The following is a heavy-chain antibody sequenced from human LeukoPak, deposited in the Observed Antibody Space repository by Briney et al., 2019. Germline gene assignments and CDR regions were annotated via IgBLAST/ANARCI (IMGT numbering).Heavy chain of an antibody. Sequence: SETLSLTCTVSGGSISSGDYYWSWIRQPAGKGLEWIGRIYTSGSTNYNPSLERRVTMSVDTSKNHFSLKLSSVTAADTAVYYCARRDVEGYGDAFDIWGQGTMVTVSS. D-gene: IGHD1-1*01. V-gene: IGHV4-61*02. J-gene: IGHJ3*02. CDR1: GGSISSGDYY. CDR2: IYTSGST. CDR3: ARRDVEGYGDAFDI.